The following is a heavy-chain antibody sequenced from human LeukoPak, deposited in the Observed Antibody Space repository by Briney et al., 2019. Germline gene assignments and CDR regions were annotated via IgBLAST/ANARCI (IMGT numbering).Heavy chain of an antibody. Sequence: GGSLRLSCAASGFSFSSYGMSWVRQAPGKGLEWVSGISDSGDSTYYADSVKGRFTISRDNSKNTLYPQMNSLRAEDTAVYYCAREMLAAVAAQSWGQGTLVTVSS. J-gene: IGHJ5*02. CDR3: AREMLAAVAAQS. CDR1: GFSFSSYG. V-gene: IGHV3-23*01. D-gene: IGHD6-19*01. CDR2: ISDSGDST.